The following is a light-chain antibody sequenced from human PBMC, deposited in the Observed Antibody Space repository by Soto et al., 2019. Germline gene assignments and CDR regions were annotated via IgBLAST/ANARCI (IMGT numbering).Light chain of an antibody. CDR2: ANN. CDR3: QSYDSSLGGWV. CDR1: SSNIGAGYP. J-gene: IGLJ3*02. Sequence: QSVLTQPPSVSGAPGQRVTISCTGSSSNIGAGYPVHWYQQFPGTAPKLLIYANNNRLSGVPERFSASKSGTSASLAITGLQAEVEADYYCQSYDSSLGGWVFGGGTKLTVL. V-gene: IGLV1-40*01.